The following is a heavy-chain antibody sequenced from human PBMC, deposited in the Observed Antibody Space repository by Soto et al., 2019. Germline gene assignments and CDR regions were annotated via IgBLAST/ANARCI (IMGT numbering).Heavy chain of an antibody. V-gene: IGHV3-21*01. J-gene: IGHJ4*02. CDR3: ARDGDWLLYYFDY. CDR1: GFTFSSYS. CDR2: ISSSSSYI. D-gene: IGHD3-9*01. Sequence: GGSLSLSCAASGFTFSSYSMNWVRQAPGKGLEWVSSISSSSSYIYYADSVKGRFTISRDNAKNSLYLQMNSLRAEDTAVYYCARDGDWLLYYFDYWGQGTLVTVSS.